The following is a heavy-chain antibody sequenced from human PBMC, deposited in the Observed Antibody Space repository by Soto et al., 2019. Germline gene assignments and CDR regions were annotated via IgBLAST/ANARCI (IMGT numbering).Heavy chain of an antibody. D-gene: IGHD2-15*01. CDR1: GDSISTVDYF. CDR3: ARGRYCLTGRCFPNWFDS. CDR2: IYKSTTT. Sequence: ASETLSLTCSVSGDSISTVDYFWAWIRQPPGQALEYIGYIYKSTTTYYNPSFEGRVAISLDTSKSQSSLTVTSVTAADTAVYFCARGRYCLTGRCFPNWFDSWGQGTLVTVSS. J-gene: IGHJ5*01. V-gene: IGHV4-30-4*01.